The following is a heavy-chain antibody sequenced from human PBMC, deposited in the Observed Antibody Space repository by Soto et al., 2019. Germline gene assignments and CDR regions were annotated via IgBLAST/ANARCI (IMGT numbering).Heavy chain of an antibody. J-gene: IGHJ4*02. CDR3: ARDPGVTNYYFDY. V-gene: IGHV3-33*01. Sequence: QVQLVESGGGVVQSGKSLRLSCVTSGFSFSRYGFHWVRQAPGKGLEWVAVMWFDGSKQYYVDSVKGRFTISRDNSKNTLYLQMNSLRADDTAVYYCARDPGVTNYYFDYWGQGALVTVSS. CDR1: GFSFSRYG. CDR2: MWFDGSKQ. D-gene: IGHD4-17*01.